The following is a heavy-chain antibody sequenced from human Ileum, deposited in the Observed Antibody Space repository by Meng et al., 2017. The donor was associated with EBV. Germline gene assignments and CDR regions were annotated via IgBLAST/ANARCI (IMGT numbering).Heavy chain of an antibody. V-gene: IGHV3-15*01. CDR1: GFTFSLSW. CDR2: IKSKIDGGTT. Sequence: GQLVASGGGLVKPGGSLRLSCAASGFTFSLSWMNWVRQAPGKGLEWVGRIKSKIDGGTTDYAAPVNGRFIISRDDSKNTLYLQMNSPKTEDTAVYYCTTGYHTPSHDGYWGQGTLVTAPQ. J-gene: IGHJ4*02. D-gene: IGHD1-14*01. CDR3: TTGYHTPSHDGY.